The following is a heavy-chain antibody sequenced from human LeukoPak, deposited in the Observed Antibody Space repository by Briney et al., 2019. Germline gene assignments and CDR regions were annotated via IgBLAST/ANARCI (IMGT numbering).Heavy chain of an antibody. Sequence: PGGSLRLSCAASGFTFSNYWMSWVRQAPGTGLEWVANIKRDGSDRNYVTSVRGRFTISRDNAESSLYLQMNSLRVEDTAVYYCVRNLAVAGTCFDSWGQGTLVTVSS. V-gene: IGHV3-7*03. CDR1: GFTFSNYW. CDR2: IKRDGSDR. D-gene: IGHD6-19*01. J-gene: IGHJ4*02. CDR3: VRNLAVAGTCFDS.